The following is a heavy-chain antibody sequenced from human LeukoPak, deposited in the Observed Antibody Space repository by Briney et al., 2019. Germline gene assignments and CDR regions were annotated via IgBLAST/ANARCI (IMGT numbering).Heavy chain of an antibody. Sequence: GGSLRLSCAVSGFIFSSYSMNWVRQAPGKGLEWVSSISISSNYIYYTDSVKGRFTISRDNAKNSLYLQMNSLRAEDTAVYYCARGSRFGVVERDAFDIWGQGTMVTVSS. D-gene: IGHD3-3*01. CDR1: GFIFSSYS. V-gene: IGHV3-21*01. CDR2: ISISSNYI. J-gene: IGHJ3*02. CDR3: ARGSRFGVVERDAFDI.